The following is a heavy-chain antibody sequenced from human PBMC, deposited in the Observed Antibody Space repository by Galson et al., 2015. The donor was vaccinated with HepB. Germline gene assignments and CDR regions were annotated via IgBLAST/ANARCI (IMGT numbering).Heavy chain of an antibody. CDR2: INPSGGST. V-gene: IGHV1-46*04. Sequence: SVKVSCKASGYTFTSYYMHWVRQAPGQGLEWMGIINPSGGSTSYAQKLQGRVTMTRDTSTSTVYMELSSLRSEDTAVYYCARGFWGIAAAGRSHWFDPWGQGTLVTVSS. CDR1: GYTFTSYY. J-gene: IGHJ5*02. D-gene: IGHD6-13*01. CDR3: ARGFWGIAAAGRSHWFDP.